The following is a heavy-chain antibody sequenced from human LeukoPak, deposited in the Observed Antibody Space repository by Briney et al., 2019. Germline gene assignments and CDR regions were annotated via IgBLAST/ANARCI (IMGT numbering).Heavy chain of an antibody. CDR2: INPSGGST. V-gene: IGHV1-46*01. CDR3: ARVLAIYGSGRSFAFDI. J-gene: IGHJ3*02. D-gene: IGHD3-10*01. Sequence: ASVKVSCKASGYTFTSYYMHWARQAPGQGLEWMGIINPSGGSTSYAQKFQGRVTMTRDTSTSTVYMELSSLRSEDTAVYYCARVLAIYGSGRSFAFDIWGQGTMVTVSS. CDR1: GYTFTSYY.